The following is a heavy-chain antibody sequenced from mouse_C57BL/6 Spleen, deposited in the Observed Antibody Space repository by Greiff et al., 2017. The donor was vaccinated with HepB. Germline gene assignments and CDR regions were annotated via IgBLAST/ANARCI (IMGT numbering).Heavy chain of an antibody. V-gene: IGHV1-82*01. Sequence: QVQLKQSGPELVKPGASVKISCKASGYAFSSSWMNWVKQRPGKGLEWIGRIYPGDGDTNYNGKFKGKATLTADKSSSTAYMQLSSLTSEDSAVYFCARGNYGSSPEDFDYWGQGTTLTVSS. D-gene: IGHD1-1*01. CDR1: GYAFSSSW. J-gene: IGHJ2*01. CDR2: IYPGDGDT. CDR3: ARGNYGSSPEDFDY.